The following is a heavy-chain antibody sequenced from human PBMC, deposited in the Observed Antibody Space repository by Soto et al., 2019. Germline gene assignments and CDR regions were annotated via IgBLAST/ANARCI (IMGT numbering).Heavy chain of an antibody. CDR2: ISAYNGNT. Sequence: GASVKVSCKASGYTFTSYGISWVRQAPGQGLEWMGWISAYNGNTNYAQKLQGRVTMTTDTSTSTAYMELRSLRSDDTAVYYCARAGYPAAARFSYYYGMDVWGQGTTVTVSS. V-gene: IGHV1-18*01. CDR1: GYTFTSYG. D-gene: IGHD6-13*01. J-gene: IGHJ6*02. CDR3: ARAGYPAAARFSYYYGMDV.